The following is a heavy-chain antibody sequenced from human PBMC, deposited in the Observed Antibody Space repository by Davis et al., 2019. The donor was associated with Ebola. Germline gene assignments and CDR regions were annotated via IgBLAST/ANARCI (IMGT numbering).Heavy chain of an antibody. J-gene: IGHJ4*02. CDR1: GGSISSYY. D-gene: IGHD3-10*01. CDR3: ARLNVLLWFGELLSTQPYYFDY. V-gene: IGHV4-59*08. Sequence: SETLSLTCTVSGGSISSYYWSWIRQPPGKGLEWIGYIYYSGSTNYNPSLKSRVTISVDTSKNQFSLRLTSVTAADTAVYYCARLNVLLWFGELLSTQPYYFDYWGQGTLVTVSS. CDR2: IYYSGST.